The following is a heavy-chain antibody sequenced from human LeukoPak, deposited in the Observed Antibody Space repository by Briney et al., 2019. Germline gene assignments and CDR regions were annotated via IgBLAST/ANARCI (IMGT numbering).Heavy chain of an antibody. Sequence: PGGSLRLSCAASGFTFSNAWMSWVRQAPGKGLEWIGRIKSKTDGGTTDYAAPVKGRFTISRDDSKNTLYLQMNSLKTEDTAVYYCTTSGRVLWFGESFDYWGQGTLVTVSS. D-gene: IGHD3-10*01. V-gene: IGHV3-15*01. CDR2: IKSKTDGGTT. CDR1: GFTFSNAW. CDR3: TTSGRVLWFGESFDY. J-gene: IGHJ4*02.